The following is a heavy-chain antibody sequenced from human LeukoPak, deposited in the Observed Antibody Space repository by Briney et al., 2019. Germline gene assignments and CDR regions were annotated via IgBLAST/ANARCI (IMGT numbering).Heavy chain of an antibody. CDR3: ARASSWLPFEY. Sequence: PETLSLTCSVSGGSISRYYWSWIRQPAGKGLQWIGRIYTSGSTNYNPSLKSRVTMSVDTSKNQFSLKLSSVTAADTAVYYCARASSWLPFEYWGQGTLVTVSS. V-gene: IGHV4-4*07. D-gene: IGHD6-13*01. CDR1: GGSISRYY. J-gene: IGHJ4*02. CDR2: IYTSGST.